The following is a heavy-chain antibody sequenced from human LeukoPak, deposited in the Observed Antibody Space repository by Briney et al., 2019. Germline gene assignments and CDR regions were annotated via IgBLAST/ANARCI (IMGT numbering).Heavy chain of an antibody. J-gene: IGHJ4*02. CDR1: GLTFSSYW. D-gene: IGHD1-1*01. Sequence: PGGSLRLSCAASGLTFSSYWMSWVRQAPGKGLEWVANIKQDGSEKYYVDSVKGRFTISRDNAKNSLYLQMNSLRAEDTAVYYCAREPGRYNWYENYYFDYWGQGTLVTVSS. V-gene: IGHV3-7*01. CDR3: AREPGRYNWYENYYFDY. CDR2: IKQDGSEK.